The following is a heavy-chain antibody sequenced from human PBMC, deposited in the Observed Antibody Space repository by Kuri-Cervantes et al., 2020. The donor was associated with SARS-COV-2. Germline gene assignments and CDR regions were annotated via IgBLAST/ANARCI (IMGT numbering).Heavy chain of an antibody. CDR2: ISHDGGEK. J-gene: IGHJ6*03. V-gene: IGHV3-7*04. CDR3: ARARPHFFDHYYMDV. Sequence: WGSLRLSCVASGFTFRSYWMTWVRQAPGKGLEWVATISHDGGEKYYVDCVKGRFTVFRDNAKGSLYLQVSGLRAEDTALYYCARARPHFFDHYYMDVWGKGTAVTVSS. D-gene: IGHD2/OR15-2a*01. CDR1: GFTFRSYW.